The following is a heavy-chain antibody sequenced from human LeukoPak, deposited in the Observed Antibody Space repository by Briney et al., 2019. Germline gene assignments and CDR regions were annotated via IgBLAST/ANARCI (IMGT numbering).Heavy chain of an antibody. CDR2: IYYSGST. D-gene: IGHD3-16*02. CDR1: GGSIISSSYY. V-gene: IGHV4-39*07. CDR3: ARTRVIALGPDDAFDI. Sequence: SETLSLPCTVSGGSIISSSYYWGWIRQPPGKGLEWIGSIYYSGSTYYNPSLKSRVTISVDTSKNQFSLKLSSVTAADTAVYYCARTRVIALGPDDAFDIWGQGTMVTVSS. J-gene: IGHJ3*02.